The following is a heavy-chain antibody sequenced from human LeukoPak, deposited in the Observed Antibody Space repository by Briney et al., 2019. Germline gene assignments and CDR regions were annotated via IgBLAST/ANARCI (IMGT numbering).Heavy chain of an antibody. CDR2: ISAYNGNT. CDR3: AKSYYYDSTVDY. CDR1: GYTFTSYG. D-gene: IGHD3-22*01. J-gene: IGHJ4*02. Sequence: ASVKVSCKASGYTFTSYGISWVRQAPGQGLEWMGWISAYNGNTNYAQKLQGRVTTTTDTSTSTAYMELRSLRSDDTAVYYCAKSYYYDSTVDYWGQGTLVTVSS. V-gene: IGHV1-18*01.